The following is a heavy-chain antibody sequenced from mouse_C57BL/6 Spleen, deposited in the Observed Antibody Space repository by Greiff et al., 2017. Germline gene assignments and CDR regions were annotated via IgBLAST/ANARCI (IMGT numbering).Heavy chain of an antibody. CDR3: ARNYNYAMDY. Sequence: VQLKQSGPELVKPGASVKISCKASGYTFTDYYMNWVKQSHGKSLEWIGDINPNNGGTSYNQKFKGKATLTVDKSSSTAYMELRSQTSADSAVYYCARNYNYAMDYWGQGTSLTVSS. J-gene: IGHJ4*01. CDR1: GYTFTDYY. V-gene: IGHV1-26*01. CDR2: INPNNGGT. D-gene: IGHD2-1*01.